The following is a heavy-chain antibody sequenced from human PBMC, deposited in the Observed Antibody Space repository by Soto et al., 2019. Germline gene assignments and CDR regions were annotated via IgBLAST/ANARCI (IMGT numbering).Heavy chain of an antibody. CDR1: GGSVCRGGSY. CDR3: ARGTGYCTNGVCHLNGMDV. CDR2: IYDSGTT. J-gene: IGHJ6*02. V-gene: IGHV4-31*03. Sequence: SETLSLTCTVSGGSVCRGGSYWSWIRQHPGKGLEWIGYIYDSGTTYYNPSLKSRAIISIDTSKGQFSLKLSSVTAADTAVYYCARGTGYCTNGVCHLNGMDVWGQGTTVTDSS. D-gene: IGHD2-8*01.